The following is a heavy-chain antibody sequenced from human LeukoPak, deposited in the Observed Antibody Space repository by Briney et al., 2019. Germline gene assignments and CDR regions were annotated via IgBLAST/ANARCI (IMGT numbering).Heavy chain of an antibody. D-gene: IGHD2-2*01. CDR1: GGSISSGSYY. J-gene: IGHJ6*03. Sequence: SETLSLTCTVSGGSISSGSYYWSWIRQPAGKGLEWIGRIYTSGSTNYNPSLKSRVTISVDTSKNQFSLKLSSVTAADTAVYYCASLVPAAKSPRPIYYYYYYMDVWGKGTTVTVSS. CDR3: ASLVPAAKSPRPIYYYYYYMDV. V-gene: IGHV4-61*02. CDR2: IYTSGST.